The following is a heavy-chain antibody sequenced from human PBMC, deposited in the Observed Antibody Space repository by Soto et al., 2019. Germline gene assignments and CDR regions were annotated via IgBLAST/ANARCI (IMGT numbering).Heavy chain of an antibody. Sequence: SETLSLTCTVSGGSIAYGGYYWTWIRQQPGKGLEWIGRVYHNGDTDFNPSLKSRLTMSVDTSRNQFSLTVNSVTAADTAVYYCARGASVFDYWGQGALVTVSS. CDR2: VYHNGDT. V-gene: IGHV4-31*03. CDR3: ARGASVFDY. J-gene: IGHJ4*02. CDR1: GGSIAYGGYY.